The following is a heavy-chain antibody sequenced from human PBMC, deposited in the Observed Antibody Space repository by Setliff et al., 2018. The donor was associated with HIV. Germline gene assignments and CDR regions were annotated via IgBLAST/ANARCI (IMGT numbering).Heavy chain of an antibody. CDR1: GDSMSGYY. J-gene: IGHJ4*02. D-gene: IGHD3-10*01. CDR3: ATDRGDFGWVRGKYFEY. CDR2: IGTTGTT. Sequence: SETLSLTCTVSGDSMSGYYWSWIRQPAGKGLEWIGRIGTTGTTKNPSLKSRVTMSVDTSQNQFSLRLNSVTAADTAVYYCATDRGDFGWVRGKYFEYWGRGALVIVSS. V-gene: IGHV4-4*07.